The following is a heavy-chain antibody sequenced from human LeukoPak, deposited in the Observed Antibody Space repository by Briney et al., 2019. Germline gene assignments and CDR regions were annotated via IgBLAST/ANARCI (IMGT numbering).Heavy chain of an antibody. CDR2: INHSGST. CDR3: ARPFYGDDDYYYGMDV. J-gene: IGHJ6*02. V-gene: IGHV4-34*01. D-gene: IGHD4-17*01. CDR1: GGSFSGYY. Sequence: PSETLSLTCAVYGGSFSGYYWSWIRQPPGKGLEWIGEINHSGSTNYNPSLKSRVTISVDTSKNQFSLKLSSVTAEDTAVYYCARPFYGDDDYYYGMDVWGQGATVTVSS.